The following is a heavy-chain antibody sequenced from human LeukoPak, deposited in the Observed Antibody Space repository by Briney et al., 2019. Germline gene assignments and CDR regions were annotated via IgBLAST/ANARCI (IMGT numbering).Heavy chain of an antibody. CDR2: IYYSGST. Sequence: SETLSLTCTDSGGSISSYYWSWIRQPPGKGLEWIGYIYYSGSTNYNPSLKSRVTISVDTSKNQVSLKLTSVTAADTALYFCARAPHTSPTDYYFDFWGPGTLVTVSS. CDR1: GGSISSYY. J-gene: IGHJ4*02. V-gene: IGHV4-59*12. CDR3: ARAPHTSPTDYYFDF. D-gene: IGHD1-14*01.